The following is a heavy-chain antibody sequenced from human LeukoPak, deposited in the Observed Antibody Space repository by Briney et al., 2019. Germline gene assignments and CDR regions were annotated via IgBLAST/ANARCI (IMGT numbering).Heavy chain of an antibody. D-gene: IGHD2-15*01. V-gene: IGHV3-23*01. Sequence: GGSLRLSCAASGFTFSSYAMSWVRQAPGKGLEWVSAISGSGDSTYYADSVKGRFTISRDNSKNTLYLQMNSLRAEDTAVYYCAKSGRAVVAATKRAFDYWGRGTLVTVSS. CDR1: GFTFSSYA. CDR3: AKSGRAVVAATKRAFDY. J-gene: IGHJ4*02. CDR2: ISGSGDST.